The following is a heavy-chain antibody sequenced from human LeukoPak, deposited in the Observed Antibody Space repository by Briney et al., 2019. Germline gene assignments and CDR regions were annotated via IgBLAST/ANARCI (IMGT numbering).Heavy chain of an antibody. CDR3: GKDGGQYSSGPEFDP. D-gene: IGHD6-19*01. J-gene: IGHJ5*02. V-gene: IGHV3-23*01. Sequence: GGSLRLSCAASGIVFSNTAMNWARQSPGRGLDWVSAVSGGGERTFYADSVKGRFTIPRDNSKNMVYLQMNSLRADDTAIYYCGKDGGQYSSGPEFDPRGQGALVTVSS. CDR2: VSGGGERT. CDR1: GIVFSNTA.